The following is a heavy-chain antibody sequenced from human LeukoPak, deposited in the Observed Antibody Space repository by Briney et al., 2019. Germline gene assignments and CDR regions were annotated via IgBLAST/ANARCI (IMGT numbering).Heavy chain of an antibody. CDR2: VHPNSGNT. V-gene: IGHV1-8*01. CDR3: ARGPRNDP. D-gene: IGHD1-14*01. Sequence: ASVKVSCKTSGYPFTTYEINWVRQAAGQGLEWMGWVHPNSGNTAYAQKFQGRVTMTRDTSITTAYMELSGLRSDDTAVYFCARGPRNDPWGQGTLVTVSS. J-gene: IGHJ5*02. CDR1: GYPFTTYE.